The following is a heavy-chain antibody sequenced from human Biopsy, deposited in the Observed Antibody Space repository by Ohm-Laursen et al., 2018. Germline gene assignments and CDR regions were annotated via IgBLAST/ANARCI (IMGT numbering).Heavy chain of an antibody. CDR2: INQSGRT. CDR1: GKTFSDYY. J-gene: IGHJ4*02. D-gene: IGHD2-15*01. Sequence: SDTLSLTWEVYGKTFSDYYWSWIRQPPGKGPEWIGQINQSGRTNYNPSLKSRVNISADKSNNQFSLKLTSVTSADTAVYFCGNEVHGRDYWGLGALVTVSS. V-gene: IGHV4-34*08. CDR3: GNEVHGRDY.